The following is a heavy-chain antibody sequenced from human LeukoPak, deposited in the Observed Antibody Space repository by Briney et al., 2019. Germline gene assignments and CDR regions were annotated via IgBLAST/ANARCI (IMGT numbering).Heavy chain of an antibody. V-gene: IGHV1-2*02. J-gene: IGHJ6*03. CDR1: GYTFTGYY. D-gene: IGHD6-19*01. CDR2: INPNSGGT. Sequence: GASVKVSCKASGYTFTGYYMHWVRQAPGQGLEWMGWINPNSGGTNCAQKFQGRVTMTRDTSISTAYMELSRLRSDDTAVYYCARNGGSGWLGARGHYYYYYMDVWGKGTTVTVSS. CDR3: ARNGGSGWLGARGHYYYYYMDV.